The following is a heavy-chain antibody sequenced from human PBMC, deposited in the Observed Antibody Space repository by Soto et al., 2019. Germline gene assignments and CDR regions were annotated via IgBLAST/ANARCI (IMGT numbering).Heavy chain of an antibody. CDR1: GGSISNYY. CDR3: ARGRHWLDY. Sequence: QVQLQESGPGLVKPSETLSLTCTVSGGSISNYYWSWIRQPPGKGLEWIGYIYYTGSTNDDPSLKSRVTISVDTSENQCSVRLSSVTAAGTAIYDCARGRHWLDYWGQGTLVIVSS. CDR2: IYYTGST. D-gene: IGHD6-19*01. V-gene: IGHV4-59*01. J-gene: IGHJ4*02.